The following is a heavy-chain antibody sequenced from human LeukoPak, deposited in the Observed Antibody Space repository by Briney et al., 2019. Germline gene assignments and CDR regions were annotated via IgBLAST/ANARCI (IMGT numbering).Heavy chain of an antibody. D-gene: IGHD3-10*01. Sequence: GGSLRLSCAASGFTFSNAWMSWVRQAPGKGLEWVGRIKSKTDGGTTDYAAPVKGRFTISRDDSKNTLYLQINSLRAEDTAVYYCVRGDNRDYWGQGTLVTVSS. CDR1: GFTFSNAW. V-gene: IGHV3-15*01. CDR3: VRGDNRDY. J-gene: IGHJ4*02. CDR2: IKSKTDGGTT.